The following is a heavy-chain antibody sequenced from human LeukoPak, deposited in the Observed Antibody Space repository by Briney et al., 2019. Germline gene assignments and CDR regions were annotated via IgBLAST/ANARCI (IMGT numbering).Heavy chain of an antibody. CDR2: IKSKTDGGTA. D-gene: IGHD3-22*01. CDR1: GFTFSNAW. J-gene: IGHJ3*02. CDR3: TTFYYDTSVNYVGAFDI. Sequence: NPGGSLRLSCAASGFTFSNAWMSWVRQAPGKGLEWVGRIKSKTDGGTAEYAAPVKGRFTISRDDSKNTLVVQMDSLKTGDTAVYYCTTFYYDTSVNYVGAFDIWGQGTMVTVSS. V-gene: IGHV3-15*01.